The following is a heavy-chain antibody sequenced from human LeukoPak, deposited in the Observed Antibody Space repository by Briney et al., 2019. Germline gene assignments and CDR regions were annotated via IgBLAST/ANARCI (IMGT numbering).Heavy chain of an antibody. D-gene: IGHD4-11*01. CDR2: MNPNTGNA. J-gene: IGHJ4*02. V-gene: IGHV1-8*03. CDR3: ARVGYSNSYDY. CDR1: GYTFTNFD. Sequence: AASVKVSCKASGYTFTNFDINWVRQATGQGLEWMGWMNPNTGNAGYAQKFQDRVTITWDASISTAYMDLSSLRSEDTAVYYCARVGYSNSYDYWGQGTLVTVSS.